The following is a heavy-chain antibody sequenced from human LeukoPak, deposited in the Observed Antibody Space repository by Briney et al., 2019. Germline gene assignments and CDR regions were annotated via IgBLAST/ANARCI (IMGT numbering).Heavy chain of an antibody. CDR1: GGSFSGYY. V-gene: IGHV4-34*01. J-gene: IGHJ4*02. CDR3: ARGILYYFDY. CDR2: INHSGST. Sequence: SETLSLTCAVYGGSFSGYYWSWIRQPPGKGLEWIGEINHSGSTNYNPSLKSRVTISVDTSKNQFSLKLSSVTAADTAVHYCARGILYYFDYWGQGTLVTVSS.